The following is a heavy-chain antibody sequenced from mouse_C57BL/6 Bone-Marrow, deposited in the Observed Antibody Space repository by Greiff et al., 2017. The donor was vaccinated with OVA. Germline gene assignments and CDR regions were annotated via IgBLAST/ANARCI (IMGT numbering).Heavy chain of an antibody. V-gene: IGHV10-3*01. CDR2: IRSKSSNYAT. CDR1: GFTFNTYA. D-gene: IGHD1-1*01. Sequence: EVKLLESGGGLVQPKGSLKLSCAASGFTFNTYAMHWVRQAPGKGLEWVARIRSKSSNYATYYADSVKDRSTISRDDSQCMLYRQMNNLKTEDTAMYYCVRGTTVVAHWYFDVWGTGTTVTVSS. CDR3: VRGTTVVAHWYFDV. J-gene: IGHJ1*03.